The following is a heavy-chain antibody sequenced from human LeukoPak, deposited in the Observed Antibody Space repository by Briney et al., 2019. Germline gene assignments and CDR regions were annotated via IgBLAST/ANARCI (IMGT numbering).Heavy chain of an antibody. CDR3: ARYPRITMVRGVIPHNWFDP. CDR1: GYTFTSYG. J-gene: IGHJ5*02. D-gene: IGHD3-10*01. V-gene: IGHV1-18*04. CDR2: ISAYNGNT. Sequence: ASVKVSCKASGYTFTSYGISWVRKAPGQGLEWMGWISAYNGNTNYAQKLQGRVTMTTDTSTSTAYMELRSLRSDDTAVYYCARYPRITMVRGVIPHNWFDPWGQGTLVTVSS.